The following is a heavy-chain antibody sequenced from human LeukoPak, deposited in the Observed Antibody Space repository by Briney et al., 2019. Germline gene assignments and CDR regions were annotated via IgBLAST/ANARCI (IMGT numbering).Heavy chain of an antibody. CDR2: ISSSSSTI. J-gene: IGHJ4*02. CDR1: GFTFSSYS. CDR3: AREPPYDSSGYYGDY. D-gene: IGHD3-22*01. V-gene: IGHV3-48*01. Sequence: GGSLRLSCAASGFTFSSYSMNWVRQAPGKGRNGVSYISSSSSTIYYADSVKGRFTISRDNAKNSLYLQMNSLRAEDTAVYYCAREPPYDSSGYYGDYWGQGTLVTVSS.